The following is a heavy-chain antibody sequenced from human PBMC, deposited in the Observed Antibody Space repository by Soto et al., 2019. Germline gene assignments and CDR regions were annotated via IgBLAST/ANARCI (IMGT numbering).Heavy chain of an antibody. V-gene: IGHV2-5*02. CDR3: TQVYGSGSWGWYFHS. CDR2: VFWDGGE. J-gene: IGHJ4*02. CDR1: GFSLTTTGVG. Sequence: QITLRESGPSLVKPTETLTLTCTFAGFSLTTTGVGVGWLRQPPGKALEWLAVVFWDGGERYSPSLKSRVTITKDTSKDQVVLTMTNMDPADTATYYCTQVYGSGSWGWYFHSWGQGTLVTVSS. D-gene: IGHD1-26*01.